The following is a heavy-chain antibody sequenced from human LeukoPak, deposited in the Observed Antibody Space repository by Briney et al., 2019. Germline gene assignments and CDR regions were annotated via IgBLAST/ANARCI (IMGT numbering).Heavy chain of an antibody. CDR3: ASRSGWIASNDAFDI. J-gene: IGHJ3*02. CDR1: GGSISSYY. V-gene: IGHV4-59*08. Sequence: SETLSLTCTVSGGSISSYYWSWIRQPPGKRLEWIGYIYYSGSTNYNPSLKSRVTISVDTSKNQFSLKLSSVTAADTAVYYCASRSGWIASNDAFDIWGQGTMVTVSS. D-gene: IGHD6-19*01. CDR2: IYYSGST.